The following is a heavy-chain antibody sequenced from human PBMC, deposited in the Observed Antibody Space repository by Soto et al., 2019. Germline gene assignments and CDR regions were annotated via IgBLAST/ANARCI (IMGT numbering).Heavy chain of an antibody. V-gene: IGHV3-11*01. CDR2: ISNSGSTT. CDR1: GFTFSHYF. Sequence: QVQLVESGGGLAKPGESLRLSCAASGFTFSHYFMTWIRQAPGKGLEWVSHISNSGSTTYYADSVKGRFTISRDNAKDSLSLQMNSLRAEDTAVYYCVREKYSSGGSCYSDYWGQGTLVTVSS. D-gene: IGHD2-15*01. J-gene: IGHJ4*02. CDR3: VREKYSSGGSCYSDY.